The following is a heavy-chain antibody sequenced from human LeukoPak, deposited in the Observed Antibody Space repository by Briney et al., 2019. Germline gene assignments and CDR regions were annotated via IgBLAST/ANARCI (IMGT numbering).Heavy chain of an antibody. D-gene: IGHD2-2*01. J-gene: IGHJ5*02. CDR2: INHSGST. V-gene: IGHV4-34*01. CDR3: ARVDRFCSSTSCYEGWFDP. Sequence: SETLSLTCAVYGGSFSGYYWSWIRQPPGKGLEWIGEINHSGSTNYNPSLKSRVTISVDTSKNQFSLKLSSVTAADTAVYYCARVDRFCSSTSCYEGWFDPWGQGTLVTVSS. CDR1: GGSFSGYY.